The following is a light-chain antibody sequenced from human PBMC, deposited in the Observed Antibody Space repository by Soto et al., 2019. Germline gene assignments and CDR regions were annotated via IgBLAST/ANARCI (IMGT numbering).Light chain of an antibody. Sequence: EMVMTQSPGSLSVSPGERATLSCRASQSVSSNLAWYQQKPGQAPRLLIYGASTRATGIPARFSGSGSGTEFTLTISSLQSEDFAVYYCQHYDNWPPYTFGQGTKLEIK. CDR1: QSVSSN. CDR3: QHYDNWPPYT. CDR2: GAS. J-gene: IGKJ2*01. V-gene: IGKV3-15*01.